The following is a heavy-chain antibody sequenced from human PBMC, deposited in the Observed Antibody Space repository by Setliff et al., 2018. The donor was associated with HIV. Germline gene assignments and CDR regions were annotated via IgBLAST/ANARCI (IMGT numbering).Heavy chain of an antibody. CDR1: GFTFSSYW. CDR2: IKQDGSEK. V-gene: IGHV3-7*03. D-gene: IGHD6-13*01. J-gene: IGHJ4*02. Sequence: GGSLRLSCAASGFTFSSYWMSWVRQAPGKGLEFMANIKQDGSEKYYVDSVKGRFTISRDNAKNSLYLQMNSLRAEDTAVYYCNTVRTRYSSTWFWGQGTLVTVSS. CDR3: NTVRTRYSSTWF.